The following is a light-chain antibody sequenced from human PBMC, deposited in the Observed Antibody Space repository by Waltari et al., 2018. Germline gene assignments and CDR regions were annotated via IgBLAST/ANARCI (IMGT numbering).Light chain of an antibody. CDR2: WAS. J-gene: IGKJ1*01. Sequence: DIVMTQSPDSLAVSLGERATINCKSSQSVLYSSNDKNYLAWYKQKPGQPPKLLIYWASTRQSGVPDRFSGSGSGTDFTLTISSLQAEDVAVYYCQQYYSKRTFGQGTKVEI. V-gene: IGKV4-1*01. CDR3: QQYYSKRT. CDR1: QSVLYSSNDKNY.